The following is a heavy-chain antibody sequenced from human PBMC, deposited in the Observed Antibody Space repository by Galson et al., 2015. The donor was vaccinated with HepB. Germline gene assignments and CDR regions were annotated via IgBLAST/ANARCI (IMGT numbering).Heavy chain of an antibody. V-gene: IGHV3-48*02. CDR2: ISSTGTTM. D-gene: IGHD3-10*01. J-gene: IGHJ2*01. CDR1: GFTFSSYT. CDR3: ARVYFGSGSSSAYWYFDL. Sequence: SLRLSCAASGFTFSSYTMNWVRQAPGKGLESVSYISSTGTTMYYADSAKGRFTISRDNAQNSLYLQTNSLRDEDTAVYYCARVYFGSGSSSAYWYFDLWGRGAPVTVSS.